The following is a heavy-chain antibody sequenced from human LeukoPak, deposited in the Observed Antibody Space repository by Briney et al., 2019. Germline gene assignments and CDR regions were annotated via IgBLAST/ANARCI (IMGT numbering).Heavy chain of an antibody. CDR2: IYSGGST. V-gene: IGHV3-66*01. Sequence: GGSLRLSCAASGFTLSSYAMSWVRQAPGKGLEWVSVIYSGGSTYYADSVKGRFTISRDNSKNTLYLQMNSLRAEDTAVYYCARDSLAGGYSSSWYHPFDYWGQGTLVTVSS. CDR3: ARDSLAGGYSSSWYHPFDY. J-gene: IGHJ4*02. CDR1: GFTLSSYA. D-gene: IGHD6-13*01.